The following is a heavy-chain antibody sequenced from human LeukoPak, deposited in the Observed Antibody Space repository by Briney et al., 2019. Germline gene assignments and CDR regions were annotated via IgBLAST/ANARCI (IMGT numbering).Heavy chain of an antibody. CDR1: GFTFSSYG. V-gene: IGHV3-23*01. CDR2: ISGSGGST. J-gene: IGHJ4*02. D-gene: IGHD3-10*01. Sequence: GGSLRLSCAASGFTFSSYGMNWVRQAPGKGLEWVSAISGSGGSTYYADSVKGRFTISRDNSKNTLYLQMNSLRAEDTAVYYCAKLPSGYYGSGSYYKARIDYWGQGTLVTVSS. CDR3: AKLPSGYYGSGSYYKARIDY.